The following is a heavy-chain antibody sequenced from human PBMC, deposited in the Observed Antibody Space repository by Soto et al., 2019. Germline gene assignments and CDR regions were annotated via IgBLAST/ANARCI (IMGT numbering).Heavy chain of an antibody. D-gene: IGHD4-17*01. CDR2: ISYDGSNK. Sequence: GGSLRLSCAASGFTFSSYGMHWVRQAPGKGLEWVAVISYDGSNKYYADSVKGRFTISRDNSKNTLYLQMNSLRAEDTAVYYCAKDERTVTTDTYYYYGMDVWGQGTTVTVSS. J-gene: IGHJ6*02. CDR3: AKDERTVTTDTYYYYGMDV. V-gene: IGHV3-30*18. CDR1: GFTFSSYG.